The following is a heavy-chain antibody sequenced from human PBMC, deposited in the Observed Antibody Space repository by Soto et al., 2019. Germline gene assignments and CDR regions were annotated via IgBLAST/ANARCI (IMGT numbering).Heavy chain of an antibody. J-gene: IGHJ4*02. CDR1: GFTFSSST. CDR3: AGPSFDY. V-gene: IGHV3-48*01. CDR2: ISRSGGTI. Sequence: EVQMVESGGGLVQPGGSLRLSCTVSGFTFSSSTMNWVRQAPGKGLAWVSYISRSGGTIYYADSVKGRFTISRDNAKNALSLQMNSLRVEDTAVYYCAGPSFDYWGEGTLVTVSS.